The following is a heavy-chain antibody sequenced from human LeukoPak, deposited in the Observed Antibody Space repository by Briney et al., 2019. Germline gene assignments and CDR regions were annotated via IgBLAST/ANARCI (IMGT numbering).Heavy chain of an antibody. CDR2: IDYSGST. CDR3: ARVGQGCFDL. V-gene: IGHV4-59*01. Sequence: SETLSLTCTVSGGSISTYYWSWIRQPPGKGLEWLGYIDYSGSTNYNPPLKSRVTISVDTSKNQFSLRLSSVTAADTATYYCARVGQGCFDLWGRGTLVTVSS. CDR1: GGSISTYY. J-gene: IGHJ2*01.